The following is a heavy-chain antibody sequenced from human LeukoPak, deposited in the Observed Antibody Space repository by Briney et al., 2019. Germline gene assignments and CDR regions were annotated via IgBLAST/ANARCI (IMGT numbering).Heavy chain of an antibody. D-gene: IGHD3-22*01. J-gene: IGHJ4*02. CDR2: VSESGTNT. CDR1: GFSFSSYA. Sequence: GGSLRLSCEASGFSFSSYAMSWVRQAPGKGLEWVSSVSESGTNTYYADSVKGRFTISRDNSKNTLFLQMNSLRAEGTAVYYCARAPSGSSRGHYRDYWGQGTLVTVSS. V-gene: IGHV3-23*01. CDR3: ARAPSGSSRGHYRDY.